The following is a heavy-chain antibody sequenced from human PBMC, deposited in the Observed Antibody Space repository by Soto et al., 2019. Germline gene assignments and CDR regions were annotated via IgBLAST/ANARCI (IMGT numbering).Heavy chain of an antibody. Sequence: SGPTLVNPTQTLTLTCSFSGFSLTTSGVGVGWVRQPPGKALEWLALIYWNDDERYRPSLRSRLTITKDTSKNQVVLIMTNMGPVDTATYYCARGLASLPVFAFDVWGQGTTVPVSS. D-gene: IGHD3-3*02. V-gene: IGHV2-5*01. J-gene: IGHJ3*01. CDR2: IYWNDDE. CDR3: ARGLASLPVFAFDV. CDR1: GFSLTTSGVG.